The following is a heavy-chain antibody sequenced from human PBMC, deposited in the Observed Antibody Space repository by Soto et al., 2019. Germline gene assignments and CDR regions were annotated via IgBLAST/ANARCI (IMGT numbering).Heavy chain of an antibody. CDR3: ARAYCSGGSCYSGFDY. CDR2: TIPILDIA. CDR1: GGTFSSYR. D-gene: IGHD2-15*01. Sequence: QVQLVQSGAEVKKPGSSVKVSCKASGGTFSSYRISWVRQAPGQGLEWMGRTIPILDIANYAQKFQGRVTITADKSTNTAYMELSSLRSEDTAVYYCARAYCSGGSCYSGFDYWGQGTLVTVSS. V-gene: IGHV1-69*02. J-gene: IGHJ4*02.